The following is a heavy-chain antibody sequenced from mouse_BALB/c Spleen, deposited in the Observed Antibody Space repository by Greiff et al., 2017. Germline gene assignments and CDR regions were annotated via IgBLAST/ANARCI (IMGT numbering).Heavy chain of an antibody. CDR2: IHYSGST. Sequence: EVKLMESGPSLVKPSQSLSLTCTVTGYSITSGYSWHWIRQFPGNKLEWMGYIHYSGSTNYNPSLKGRISITRDTSKNQFFLQLNSVTTEDTATYYCAREGLGRGGFAYWGQGTLVTVSA. J-gene: IGHJ3*01. CDR3: AREGLGRGGFAY. D-gene: IGHD4-1*01. V-gene: IGHV3-1*02. CDR1: GYSITSGYS.